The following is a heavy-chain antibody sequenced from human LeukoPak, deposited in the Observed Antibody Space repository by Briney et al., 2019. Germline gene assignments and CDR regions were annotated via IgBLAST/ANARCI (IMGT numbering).Heavy chain of an antibody. CDR1: GFSFDDYV. J-gene: IGHJ4*02. D-gene: IGHD1-26*01. Sequence: TGGSLRLACADSGFSFDDYVMHWVGQAPGKGLEGVSGISWNSGSIGYADSVRGRFTISRDNAKNSLYLQMNSLRAEDTAVYYCARELEWELRPFDYSGQGTLVTVSS. V-gene: IGHV3-9*01. CDR2: ISWNSGSI. CDR3: ARELEWELRPFDY.